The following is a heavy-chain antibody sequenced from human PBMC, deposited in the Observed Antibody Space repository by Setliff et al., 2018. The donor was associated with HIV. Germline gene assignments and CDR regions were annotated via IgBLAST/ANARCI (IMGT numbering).Heavy chain of an antibody. CDR2: ITHSGST. V-gene: IGHV4-34*01. J-gene: IGHJ4*02. Sequence: PSETLSLTCAVYGGSFSGYYWNWIRQSPGKGLEWIGEITHSGSTNYNPSLKSRVTISIDTSKNQFSLKLSSVTAADTAVYFCTRAQIAAPRPFDYWGQGTLVTVSS. CDR1: GGSFSGYY. D-gene: IGHD2-21*01. CDR3: TRAQIAAPRPFDY.